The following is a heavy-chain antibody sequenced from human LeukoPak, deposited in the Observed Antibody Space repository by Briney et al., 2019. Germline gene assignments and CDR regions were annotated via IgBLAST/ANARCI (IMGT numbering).Heavy chain of an antibody. Sequence: GGSLRLSCAASGFTFSSYSMNWVRQAPGKGLEWVSSISSSSSYTYYADSVKGRFTISRDNAKNSLYLQMNSLRAEDTAVYYCASPLQGEYYFDYWGQGTLVTVSS. D-gene: IGHD4-11*01. CDR2: ISSSSSYT. CDR3: ASPLQGEYYFDY. V-gene: IGHV3-21*01. J-gene: IGHJ4*02. CDR1: GFTFSSYS.